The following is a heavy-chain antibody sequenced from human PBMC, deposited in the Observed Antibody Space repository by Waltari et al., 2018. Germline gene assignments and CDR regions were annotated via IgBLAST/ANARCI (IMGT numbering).Heavy chain of an antibody. J-gene: IGHJ4*02. D-gene: IGHD3-10*01. CDR1: GLTCGDYA. V-gene: IGHV3-49*04. CDR3: TRVPRRGSGSFLD. CDR2: IRSKAYAWTT. Sequence: EVQRVESGGGLVQPGRSLRCSCTASGLTCGDYAMRWVRQAPGKGLEWVGFIRSKAYAWTTEYAASVKGRFTISRDDSKSITYLQMNSLKTEDTSVYYCTRVPRRGSGSFLDWGQGTLVTVSS.